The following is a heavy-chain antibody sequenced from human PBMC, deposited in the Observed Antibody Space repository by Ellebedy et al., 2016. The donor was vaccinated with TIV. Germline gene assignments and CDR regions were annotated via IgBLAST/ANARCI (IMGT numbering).Heavy chain of an antibody. CDR3: ARGTSVVLGPYYSMDV. CDR1: GFTFSSYW. V-gene: IGHV3-74*01. D-gene: IGHD2-2*01. J-gene: IGHJ6*02. Sequence: PGGSLRLSCAASGFTFSSYWMHRVRQAPGKGLVWVSRINRDESSTSYADSVKGRFTISRDNAKNTLHLEMNSLRAEDTAVYYCARGTSVVLGPYYSMDVWGQGTTVIVSS. CDR2: INRDESST.